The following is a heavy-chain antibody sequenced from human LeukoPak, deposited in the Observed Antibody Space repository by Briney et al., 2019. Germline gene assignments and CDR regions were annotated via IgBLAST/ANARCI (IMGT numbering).Heavy chain of an antibody. CDR1: GFTITNAR. D-gene: IGHD3-3*02. V-gene: IGHV3-15*01. CDR3: TPGYGHSDFDY. Sequence: RSGGSLRLSCAASGFTITNARMGWVRQAPGKGLEWVGLIKSKIDGGTTDLAAPVKGRFTISTDDSKHTLYLQMNSLKTEDTAVYYCTPGYGHSDFDYWGQGTLVTVSS. CDR2: IKSKIDGGTT. J-gene: IGHJ4*02.